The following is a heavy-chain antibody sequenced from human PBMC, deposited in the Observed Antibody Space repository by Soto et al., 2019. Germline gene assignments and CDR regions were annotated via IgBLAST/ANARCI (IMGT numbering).Heavy chain of an antibody. CDR1: GGTFSSYA. J-gene: IGHJ5*02. CDR2: IIPIFGTA. D-gene: IGHD6-13*01. V-gene: IGHV1-69*13. Sequence: PVKLSCKASGGTFSSYAISWRRQAPGQGLEWMGGIIPIFGTANYAQKFQGRVTITADESTSTAYMELSSLRSEDTAVYYCARVDSSSWFYWFDPWGQGTLVTVSS. CDR3: ARVDSSSWFYWFDP.